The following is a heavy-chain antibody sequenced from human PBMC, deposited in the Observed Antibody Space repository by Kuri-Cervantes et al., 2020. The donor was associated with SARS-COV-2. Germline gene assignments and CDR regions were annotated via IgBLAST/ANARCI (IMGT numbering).Heavy chain of an antibody. CDR1: GGSISSGSYY. CDR3: ARGWTTVTTPYFDY. V-gene: IGHV4-61*02. J-gene: IGHJ4*02. D-gene: IGHD4-11*01. Sequence: SETLSLTCTVSGGSISSGSYYWSWIRQPAGKGLEWIGRIYTSGSTNYNPSLKSRVTISVDTSKNQFSLKLSSVTAADTAVYYCARGWTTVTTPYFDYWGQGTLVTVSS. CDR2: IYTSGST.